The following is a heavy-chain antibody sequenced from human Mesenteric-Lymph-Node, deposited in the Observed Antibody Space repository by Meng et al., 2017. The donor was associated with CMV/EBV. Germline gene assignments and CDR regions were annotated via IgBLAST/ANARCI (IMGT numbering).Heavy chain of an antibody. Sequence: GSLRLSCTVSGGSISSSSHYWGWIRQPPGKGLEWIGSIYYSGRTYYNPSLKSRVTISVDTSKNQFSLKLSSVTAADTAVYYCASGYGGNPGTNHYWGQGTLVTVSS. CDR1: GGSISSSSHY. J-gene: IGHJ4*02. CDR3: ASGYGGNPGTNHY. D-gene: IGHD4-23*01. V-gene: IGHV4-39*07. CDR2: IYYSGRT.